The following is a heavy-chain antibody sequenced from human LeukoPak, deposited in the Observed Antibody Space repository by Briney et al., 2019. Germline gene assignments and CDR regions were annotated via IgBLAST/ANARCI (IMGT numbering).Heavy chain of an antibody. V-gene: IGHV4-39*01. CDR2: IYYSGST. CDR3: ARLTYYYDSSGYYTEAQRVAPWFDY. J-gene: IGHJ4*02. Sequence: PSETLSLTCTVSGGSISSISYYWGWIRQPPGKGLEWIGSIYYSGSTYYNPSLKSRVTISVDTSKNQFSMKLSSVTAADTAVYYCARLTYYYDSSGYYTEAQRVAPWFDYWGQGTLVTVSS. CDR1: GGSISSISYY. D-gene: IGHD3-22*01.